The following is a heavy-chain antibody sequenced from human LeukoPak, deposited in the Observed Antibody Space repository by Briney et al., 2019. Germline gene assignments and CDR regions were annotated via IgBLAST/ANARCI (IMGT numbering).Heavy chain of an antibody. V-gene: IGHV3-74*01. Sequence: GGSLRLSCAASGSYWMHWVRQAPGKGLVWVSHINSDGSWTSYADSVKGRLTISRDNSKNTLYLQMNSLRAEDTAVYYCAREGPRGNSQFDYWGQGTLVTVSS. CDR1: GSYW. J-gene: IGHJ4*02. CDR2: INSDGSWT. D-gene: IGHD2/OR15-2a*01. CDR3: AREGPRGNSQFDY.